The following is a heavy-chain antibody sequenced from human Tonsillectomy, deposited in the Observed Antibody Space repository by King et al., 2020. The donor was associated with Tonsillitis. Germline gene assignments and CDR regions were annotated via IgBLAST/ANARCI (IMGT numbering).Heavy chain of an antibody. CDR3: ARDPGDPYWYFDL. CDR1: GGSISSYY. Sequence: VQLQESGPGLVKPSETLSLTCTVSGGSISSYYWSWILQPPGKGLEWIGYISYIGSANYNPSHNSRVTITVDTTKNQFSLKLSSVTAADTAVYYCARDPGDPYWYFDLWGRGTLVTVSS. D-gene: IGHD7-27*01. V-gene: IGHV4-59*01. J-gene: IGHJ2*01. CDR2: ISYIGSA.